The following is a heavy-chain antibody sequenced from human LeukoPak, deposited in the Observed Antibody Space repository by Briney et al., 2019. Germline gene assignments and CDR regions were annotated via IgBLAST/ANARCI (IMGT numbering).Heavy chain of an antibody. CDR3: ARDSRYGSGSYYNGGAPPTGCFDY. CDR2: ISSSGSTI. V-gene: IGHV3-48*03. Sequence: PGGSLRLSCAASGFTFSSYEMNWVRQAPGKGLEWVSYISSSGSTIYYADSVKGRFTISRDNAKNSLYLQMNSLRAEDTAVYYCARDSRYGSGSYYNGGAPPTGCFDYWGQGTLVTVSS. D-gene: IGHD3-10*01. J-gene: IGHJ4*02. CDR1: GFTFSSYE.